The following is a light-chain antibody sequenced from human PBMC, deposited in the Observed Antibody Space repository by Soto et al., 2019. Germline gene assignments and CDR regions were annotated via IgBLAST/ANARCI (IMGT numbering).Light chain of an antibody. CDR3: QQRSNWPWT. CDR2: DAS. CDR1: QSVRNY. J-gene: IGKJ1*01. V-gene: IGKV3-11*01. Sequence: EIVLTQSPGTMSLSPGERATLSCRASQSVRNYLAWYQQRPGQVPRLLIYDASNRATGSPARFSGSGSGTDFSLTISSLEPEDLAVYYCQQRSNWPWTFGQGTKVEIK.